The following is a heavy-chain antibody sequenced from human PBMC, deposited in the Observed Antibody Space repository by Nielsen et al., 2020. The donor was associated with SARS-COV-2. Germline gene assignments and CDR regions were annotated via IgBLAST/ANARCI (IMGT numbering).Heavy chain of an antibody. CDR2: IYHSGST. CDR1: GGSISSYY. J-gene: IGHJ4*02. D-gene: IGHD6-13*01. V-gene: IGHV4-59*04. CDR3: ATSIAAAGGLLDY. Sequence: SETLSLTCTVSGGSISSYYWSWIRQPPGKGLEWIGYIYHSGSTYYNPSLKSRVTISVDRSKNQFSLKLSSVTAADTAVYYCATSIAAAGGLLDYWGQGTLVTVSS.